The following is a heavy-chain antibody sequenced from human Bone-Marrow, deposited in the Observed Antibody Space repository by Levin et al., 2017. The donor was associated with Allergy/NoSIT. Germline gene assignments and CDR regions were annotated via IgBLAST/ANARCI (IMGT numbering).Heavy chain of an antibody. Sequence: HSGGSLRLSCAASGFTVSSNYMSWVRQAPGKGLEWVSVIYSGGSTYYADSVKGRFTISRDNSKNTLYLQMNSLRAEDTAVYYCARVGYSYGLYFDYWGQGTLVTVSS. CDR1: GFTVSSNY. CDR3: ARVGYSYGLYFDY. J-gene: IGHJ4*02. CDR2: IYSGGST. V-gene: IGHV3-53*01. D-gene: IGHD5-18*01.